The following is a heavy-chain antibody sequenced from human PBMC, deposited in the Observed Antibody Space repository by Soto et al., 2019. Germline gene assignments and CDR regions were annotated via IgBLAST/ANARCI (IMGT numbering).Heavy chain of an antibody. J-gene: IGHJ5*02. CDR2: IYYSGST. V-gene: IGHV4-30-4*08. Sequence: LSLTCTVSGGSISSGDYYWSWIRQPPGKGLEWIGYIYYSGSTYYNPSLKSRVTISVDTSKNQFSLKLSSVTAADTAVYYCARVGASYWFDPWGQGTLVTVSS. D-gene: IGHD3-16*01. CDR1: GGSISSGDYY. CDR3: ARVGASYWFDP.